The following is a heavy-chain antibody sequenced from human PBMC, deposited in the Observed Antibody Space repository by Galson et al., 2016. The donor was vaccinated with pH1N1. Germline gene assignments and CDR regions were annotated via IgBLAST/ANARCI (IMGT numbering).Heavy chain of an antibody. CDR2: IRSKADSYAT. V-gene: IGHV3-73*01. CDR1: GFTFSGSA. D-gene: IGHD5-12*01. Sequence: SLRLSCAASGFTFSGSAMHWVRQASGKGLEWVGRIRSKADSYATAYAASMKGRFTIPRDDSKSTTFLQMNSLNTEDTAVYYCTRSRGYGFDYWGQGTLVTVSS. J-gene: IGHJ4*02. CDR3: TRSRGYGFDY.